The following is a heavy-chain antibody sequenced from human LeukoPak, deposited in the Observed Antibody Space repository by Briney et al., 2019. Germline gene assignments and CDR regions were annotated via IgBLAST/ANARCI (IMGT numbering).Heavy chain of an antibody. J-gene: IGHJ4*02. V-gene: IGHV1-18*01. D-gene: IGHD3-10*01. CDR1: GYTFTSYG. CDR3: ARGQLTMVHRSGLRYFDY. CDR2: ISAYNGNT. Sequence: GASVTVSCKASGYTFTSYGISWVRQAPGQGLEWMGWISAYNGNTNYAQKLQGRVTMTTDTSTSTAYMELRSLRSDDTAVYYCARGQLTMVHRSGLRYFDYWGQGTLVTVSS.